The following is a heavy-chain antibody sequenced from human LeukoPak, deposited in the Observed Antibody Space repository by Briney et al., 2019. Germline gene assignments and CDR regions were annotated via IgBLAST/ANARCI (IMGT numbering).Heavy chain of an antibody. CDR1: GGSISSSSYC. V-gene: IGHV4-39*07. Sequence: SESLSLTCTVSGGSISSSSYCCGWIRQPPGKWLEWIGSIYYSGSTYYNPSLKSRVTISVDTSKNQSSLKLSSVTAADTAVYYCARDTARIAANDYWGQGTLVTVSS. CDR2: IYYSGST. CDR3: ARDTARIAANDY. D-gene: IGHD6-13*01. J-gene: IGHJ4*02.